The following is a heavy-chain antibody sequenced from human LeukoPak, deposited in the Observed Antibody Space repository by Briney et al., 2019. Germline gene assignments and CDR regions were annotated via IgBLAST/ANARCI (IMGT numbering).Heavy chain of an antibody. CDR3: ARDRGAAAGIDY. D-gene: IGHD6-13*01. V-gene: IGHV4-61*01. CDR2: IYYSGST. CDR1: AGSVSSGSSY. J-gene: IGHJ4*02. Sequence: SETLSLTCTVSAGSVSSGSSYWSWIRQPPGKGLEWIGYIYYSGSTNYNPSLKSRVTISVDTSKNQFSLKLSSVTAADTAVYYCARDRGAAAGIDYWGQGTLVTVSS.